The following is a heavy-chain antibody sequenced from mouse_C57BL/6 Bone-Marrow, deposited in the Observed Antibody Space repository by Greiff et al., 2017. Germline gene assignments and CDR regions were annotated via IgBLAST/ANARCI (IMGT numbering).Heavy chain of an antibody. Sequence: EVKLMESGGGLVQPGGSLKLSCAASGFTFSDYYMYWVRQTPEKRLEWVAYISNGGGSTYYPDTVKGRFTISRDNAKNTLYRQMSRLKSEDTAMYYCARQGYYYAMDYWGQGTSVTVSS. V-gene: IGHV5-12*01. CDR3: ARQGYYYAMDY. J-gene: IGHJ4*01. CDR2: ISNGGGST. CDR1: GFTFSDYY. D-gene: IGHD3-2*02.